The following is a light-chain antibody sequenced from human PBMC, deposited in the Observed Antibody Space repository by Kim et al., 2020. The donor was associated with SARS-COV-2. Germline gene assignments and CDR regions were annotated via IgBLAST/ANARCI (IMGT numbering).Light chain of an antibody. V-gene: IGLV6-57*04. Sequence: LTQPHSVSESPGKTVTISCTRSSGSIDDNYVQWYQQRPGGVPTTVIYEDDQRPSGVSDRFSGSIDNSSNSASLTISGLRTEDEADYYFQSYNRDNVIFGGGTQLTVL. J-gene: IGLJ2*01. CDR3: QSYNRDNVI. CDR2: EDD. CDR1: SGSIDDNY.